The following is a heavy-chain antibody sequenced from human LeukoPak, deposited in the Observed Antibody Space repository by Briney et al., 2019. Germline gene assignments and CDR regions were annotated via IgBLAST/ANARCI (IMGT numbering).Heavy chain of an antibody. Sequence: AASVKVSCKASGYTFTGYYMHWVRQAPGQGLEWMGWINPNSGGTNYAQKFQGRVTMTRDTSISTAYMELSRLRSDDTAVYYCARGKDSYYYDSSGHNWFDPWGQGTLVTVSS. CDR1: GYTFTGYY. CDR2: INPNSGGT. CDR3: ARGKDSYYYDSSGHNWFDP. V-gene: IGHV1-2*02. J-gene: IGHJ5*02. D-gene: IGHD3-22*01.